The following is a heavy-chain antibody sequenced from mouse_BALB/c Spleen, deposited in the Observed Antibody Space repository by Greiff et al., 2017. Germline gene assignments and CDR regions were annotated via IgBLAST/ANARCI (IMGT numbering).Heavy chain of an antibody. V-gene: IGHV14-1*02. D-gene: IGHD1-1*01. J-gene: IGHJ4*01. Sequence: VQLKQSGAELVKPGASVKLSCTASGFNIKDYYMHWVKQRPEQGLEWIGWIDPENGNTIYDPKFQGKASITADTSSNTAYLQLSSLTSEDTAVYYCAREITTDAMDYWGQGTSVTVSS. CDR1: GFNIKDYY. CDR3: AREITTDAMDY. CDR2: IDPENGNT.